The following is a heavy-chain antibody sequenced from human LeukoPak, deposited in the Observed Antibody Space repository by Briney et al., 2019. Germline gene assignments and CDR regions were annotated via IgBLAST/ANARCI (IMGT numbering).Heavy chain of an antibody. J-gene: IGHJ4*02. CDR1: GFTFSSYE. CDR2: ISSSGSTI. CDR3: AREAMVRGVLTVPNFDY. Sequence: PGGSLRLSCAASGFTFSSYEMNWVRQAPGKGLEWVSYISSSGSTIYYADSVKGRFTISRDNAKNTLYLQMNSLRAEDTAVYYCAREAMVRGVLTVPNFDYWGQGTLVTVSS. V-gene: IGHV3-48*03. D-gene: IGHD3-10*01.